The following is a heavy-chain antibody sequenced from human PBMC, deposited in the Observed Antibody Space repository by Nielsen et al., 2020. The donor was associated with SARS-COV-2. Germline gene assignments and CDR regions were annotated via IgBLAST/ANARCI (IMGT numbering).Heavy chain of an antibody. Sequence: GGSLRLSCESSGFTFSRHSMTWVRQVPGKGLEWVAVLSYDGSNKSYGGSVRGRFAISRENSKNTLYLQMNSLRVEDTAVYYCATANSGNYFHPFDYWGQGTLVTVSS. J-gene: IGHJ4*02. V-gene: IGHV3-30*03. D-gene: IGHD2/OR15-2a*01. CDR3: ATANSGNYFHPFDY. CDR2: LSYDGSNK. CDR1: GFTFSRHS.